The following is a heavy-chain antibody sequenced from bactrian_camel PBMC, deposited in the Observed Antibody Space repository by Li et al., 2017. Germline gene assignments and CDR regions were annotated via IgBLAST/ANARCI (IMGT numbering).Heavy chain of an antibody. CDR3: ATLELEPKTY. J-gene: IGHJ4*01. CDR2: INSGGGTT. CDR1: GFTFSNYA. Sequence: VQLVESGGGSVQPGGSLRLSCAASGFTFSNYAMNWVRQAPGKGLEWVSAINSGGGTTYYADSVKGRFTISRDNAKNTVYLQMNSLKSEDTALYYCATLELEPKTYWGQGTQVTVS. V-gene: IGHV3S40*01.